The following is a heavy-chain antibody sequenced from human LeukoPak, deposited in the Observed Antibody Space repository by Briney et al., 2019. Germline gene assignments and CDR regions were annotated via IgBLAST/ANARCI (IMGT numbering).Heavy chain of an antibody. Sequence: ASVKVSCKASGYTFTSYAISWVRQAPGQGLEWMGGIIPIFGTANYVQKFQGRVTITADESTSTAYMELSSLRSEDTAVYYCARETYYYDSSGYPLGYYFDYWGQGTLVTVSS. D-gene: IGHD3-22*01. CDR1: GYTFTSYA. CDR3: ARETYYYDSSGYPLGYYFDY. V-gene: IGHV1-69*13. CDR2: IIPIFGTA. J-gene: IGHJ4*02.